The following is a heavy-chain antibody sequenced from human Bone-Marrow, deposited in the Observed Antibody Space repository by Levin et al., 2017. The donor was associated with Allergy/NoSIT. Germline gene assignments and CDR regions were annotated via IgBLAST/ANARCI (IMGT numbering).Heavy chain of an antibody. CDR3: ARDLVRHEERYYYYYMDV. Sequence: ASVKVSCKASGYTFTGYYMHWVRQAPGQGLEWMGRINPNSGGTNYAQKFQGRVTMTRDTSISTAYMELSRLRSDDTAVYYCARDLVRHEERYYYYYMDVWGKGTTVTVSS. CDR1: GYTFTGYY. D-gene: IGHD4-23*01. CDR2: INPNSGGT. J-gene: IGHJ6*03. V-gene: IGHV1-2*06.